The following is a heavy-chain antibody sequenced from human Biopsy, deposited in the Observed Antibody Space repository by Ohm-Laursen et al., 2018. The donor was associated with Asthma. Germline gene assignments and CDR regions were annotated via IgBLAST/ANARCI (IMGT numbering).Heavy chain of an antibody. V-gene: IGHV4-61*01. D-gene: IGHD3-10*01. CDR2: IYYTGSD. CDR3: ARGPNYHGSGRAPIGMDV. CDR1: GGSISSNFYY. Sequence: PSETLSLTCTVSGGSISSNFYYWSWIRQPPGKGLEWLGYIYYTGSDNYNPSLKSRVTISVDTSKNQFSLRLNSVTAADTAVYYCARGPNYHGSGRAPIGMDVWGQGTTVTVSS. J-gene: IGHJ6*02.